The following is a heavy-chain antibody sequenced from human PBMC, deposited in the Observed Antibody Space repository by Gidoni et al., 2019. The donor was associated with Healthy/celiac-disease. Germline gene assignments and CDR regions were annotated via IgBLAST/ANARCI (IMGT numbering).Heavy chain of an antibody. J-gene: IGHJ5*02. V-gene: IGHV3-30*18. D-gene: IGHD3-10*01. CDR2: ISYDGSNK. Sequence: LAVISYDGSNKYYADSVKGRFTISRDNSKNTLYLQMDSLRAEDTAVYYCAKERITMVRGVIITSWFDPWGQGTLVTVSS. CDR3: AKERITMVRGVIITSWFDP.